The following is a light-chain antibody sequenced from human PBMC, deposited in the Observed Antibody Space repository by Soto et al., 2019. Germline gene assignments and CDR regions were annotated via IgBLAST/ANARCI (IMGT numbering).Light chain of an antibody. J-gene: IGLJ1*01. CDR3: SSYTTSSTRV. V-gene: IGLV2-14*03. Sequence: QSVLTQPASVSGSPGQPIAISCTGTSSDVGAYDFVSWYQQHPDKAPKLMIYEVSNRPSGVSDRFSGSKSVNTATLTISGFQAEDEADYYCSSYTTSSTRVFGTGTKVTVL. CDR2: EVS. CDR1: SSDVGAYDF.